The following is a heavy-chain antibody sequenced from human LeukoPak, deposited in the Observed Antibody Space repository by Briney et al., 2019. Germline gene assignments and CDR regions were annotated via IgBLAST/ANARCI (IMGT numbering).Heavy chain of an antibody. V-gene: IGHV3-30-3*01. D-gene: IGHD3-3*01. J-gene: IGHJ6*02. CDR2: ILYDGSNK. Sequence: GGSLRLSCAASGFTFSSYAMHWVRQAPGKGLEWVAVILYDGSNKYYADSVKGRFTISRDNSKNTLYLQMNSLRAEDTAVYYCARDRIYDFWSLVGMDVWGQGTTVTVSS. CDR1: GFTFSSYA. CDR3: ARDRIYDFWSLVGMDV.